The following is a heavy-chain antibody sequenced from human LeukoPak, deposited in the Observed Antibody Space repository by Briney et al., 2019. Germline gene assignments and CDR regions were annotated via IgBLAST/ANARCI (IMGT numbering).Heavy chain of an antibody. J-gene: IGHJ4*02. D-gene: IGHD2-2*02. Sequence: TGGSLRLSCAASGFTFSSYAMAWGRQPPRKWRGWVSAISVRGANPYYADSVKCRSTISRANSKTPLYLQMNSLRAEDTAVYYCAKVHSLYRSSTICYNFDYWGQGTLVTVSS. V-gene: IGHV3-23*01. CDR3: AKVHSLYRSSTICYNFDY. CDR2: ISVRGANP. CDR1: GFTFSSYA.